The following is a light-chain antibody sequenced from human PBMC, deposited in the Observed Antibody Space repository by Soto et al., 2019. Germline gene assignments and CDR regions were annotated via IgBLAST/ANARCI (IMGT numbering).Light chain of an antibody. V-gene: IGKV1-39*01. CDR1: QSVSSY. J-gene: IGKJ1*01. Sequence: DIQMTQSASSLSASVGDRVTIPCRASQSVSSYVNWYQHKPGNAPKLLIFTTSSLESGVPSRLSGRGSGTYFTLSISILHPEDCATYYCQKTSTTPCTFGQGTPVEF. CDR2: TTS. CDR3: QKTSTTPCT.